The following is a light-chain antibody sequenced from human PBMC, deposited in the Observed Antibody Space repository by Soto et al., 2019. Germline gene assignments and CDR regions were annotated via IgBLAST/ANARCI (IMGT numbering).Light chain of an antibody. CDR2: GAS. CDR3: QQYNNWPWT. V-gene: IGKV3-15*01. Sequence: EIVMTQSPATLCVSPGGRATLTCRASQSISDTLAWYQQKPGQAPRLLIYGASKRATGFPARFSGSGSGTDFTLTISSLQSEDFAVYYCQQYNNWPWTFGQGTKVDIK. CDR1: QSISDT. J-gene: IGKJ1*01.